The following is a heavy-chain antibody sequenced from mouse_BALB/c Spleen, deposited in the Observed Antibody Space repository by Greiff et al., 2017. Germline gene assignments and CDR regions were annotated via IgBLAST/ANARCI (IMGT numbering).Heavy chain of an antibody. D-gene: IGHD2-12*01. Sequence: EVQGVESGGGLVKPGGSLKLSCAASGFTFSSYAMSWVRQSPEKRLEWVAEISSGGSYTYYPDTVTGRFTISRDNAKNTLYLEMSSLRSEDTAMYYCARDRYDAYWGQGTLVTVSA. J-gene: IGHJ3*01. CDR1: GFTFSSYA. CDR2: ISSGGSYT. CDR3: ARDRYDAY. V-gene: IGHV5-9-4*01.